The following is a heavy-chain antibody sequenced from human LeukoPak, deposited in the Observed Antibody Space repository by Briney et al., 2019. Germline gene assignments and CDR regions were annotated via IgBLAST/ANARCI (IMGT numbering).Heavy chain of an antibody. CDR2: IKNDGSEK. Sequence: GGSLRLSCSASGFTFSSYWMSWVRQAPGKGLEWVATIKNDGSEKNYVDSVKGRFTISRDNAKNSLYLQMSGLRAEDTAVYFCATADWFSFDFWGQGTLVTVSS. CDR1: GFTFSSYW. CDR3: ATADWFSFDF. J-gene: IGHJ4*02. V-gene: IGHV3-7*04. D-gene: IGHD3-9*01.